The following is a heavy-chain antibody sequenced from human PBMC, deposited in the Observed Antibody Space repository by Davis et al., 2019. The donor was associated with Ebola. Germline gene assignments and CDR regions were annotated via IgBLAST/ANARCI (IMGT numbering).Heavy chain of an antibody. CDR2: IDPSDSYT. CDR1: GYVFTTDW. D-gene: IGHD2-15*01. Sequence: GESLKISCRASGYVFTTDWITWVRQMPGKGLEWMGRIDPSDSYTNYSPSFQGHVTISADKSISTAYLQWSSLKASDTAMYYCARARRYCSGGSCYPRDAFDIWGQGTMVTVSS. J-gene: IGHJ3*02. V-gene: IGHV5-10-1*01. CDR3: ARARRYCSGGSCYPRDAFDI.